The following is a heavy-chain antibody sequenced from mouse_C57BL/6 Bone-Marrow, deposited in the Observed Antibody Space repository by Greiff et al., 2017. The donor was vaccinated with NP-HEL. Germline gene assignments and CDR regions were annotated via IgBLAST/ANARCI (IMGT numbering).Heavy chain of an antibody. CDR1: GYAFSSYW. V-gene: IGHV1-80*01. D-gene: IGHD1-1*01. CDR3: ARYYYYGSSYSAWFAY. Sequence: VQLQQSGAELVKPGASVKISCKASGYAFSSYWMNWVKQRPGKGLEWIGQIYPGDGDTNYNGKFKGKATLTADKSSSTAYMQLSSLTSEDSAVYFCARYYYYGSSYSAWFAYWGQGTLVTVSA. CDR2: IYPGDGDT. J-gene: IGHJ3*01.